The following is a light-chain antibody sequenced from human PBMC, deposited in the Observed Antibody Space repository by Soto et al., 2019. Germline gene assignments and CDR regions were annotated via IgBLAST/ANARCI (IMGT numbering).Light chain of an antibody. Sequence: DLVMTQTPLSLSVTPGQPASISCKSSQSLLHSDGKTYFYWYLQKPGQPPQLLIYEVSNRFSGVSDRLSGGGSGTSFTLTISRVEAEDVGVYHCMQRVQLPWTFGQGTKVEIK. CDR3: MQRVQLPWT. V-gene: IGKV2D-29*01. CDR2: EVS. CDR1: QSLLHSDGKTY. J-gene: IGKJ1*01.